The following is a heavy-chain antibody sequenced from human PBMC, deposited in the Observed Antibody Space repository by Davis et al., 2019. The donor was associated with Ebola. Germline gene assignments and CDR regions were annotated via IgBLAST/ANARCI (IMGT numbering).Heavy chain of an antibody. D-gene: IGHD2-2*01. CDR3: ARGAVVPAVPYYYGMDV. CDR1: GYTFTGYY. J-gene: IGHJ6*02. Sequence: ASVKVSCKASGYTFTGYYMHWVRQAPGQGLEWMGIINPSGGSTSYAQKFQGRVTMTRDTSTSTVYMELSSLRSEDTAVYYCARGAVVPAVPYYYGMDVWGQGTTVTVSS. V-gene: IGHV1-46*01. CDR2: INPSGGST.